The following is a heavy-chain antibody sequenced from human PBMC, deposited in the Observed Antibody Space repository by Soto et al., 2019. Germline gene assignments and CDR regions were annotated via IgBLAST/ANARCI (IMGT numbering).Heavy chain of an antibody. CDR1: GGSISSSNW. D-gene: IGHD5-12*01. CDR2: IYHSGST. CDR3: ARDRGLIVATTRDFYYYYGMDV. Sequence: QVQLQESGPGLVKPSGTLSLTCAVSGGSISSSNWWSWVRQPPGKGLEWIGEIYHSGSTNYNPSLKSRVTISVGKSKNQFSLKLSSVTAADTAVYYCARDRGLIVATTRDFYYYYGMDVWGQGTTVTVSS. V-gene: IGHV4-4*02. J-gene: IGHJ6*02.